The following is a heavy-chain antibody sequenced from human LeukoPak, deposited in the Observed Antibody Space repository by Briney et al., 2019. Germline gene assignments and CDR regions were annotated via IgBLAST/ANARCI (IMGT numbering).Heavy chain of an antibody. V-gene: IGHV3-23*01. CDR2: ISGSGGRT. D-gene: IGHD6-19*01. J-gene: IGHJ4*02. CDR3: AKGRYSGDWSYYFDY. CDR1: GFTFTSYA. Sequence: GGSLRLSCAASGFTFTSYAKSWVRQAPGKGLDWVSGISGSGGRTYYADSVKGRFTISGDNSKNTLYLQMNSLRAEDTAVYYCAKGRYSGDWSYYFDYWGQGTLVTVSS.